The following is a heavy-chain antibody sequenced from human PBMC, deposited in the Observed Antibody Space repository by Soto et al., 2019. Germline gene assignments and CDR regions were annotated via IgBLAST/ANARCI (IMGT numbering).Heavy chain of an antibody. Sequence: GSLRLSCAASGFTFSSFGMNWVRQAPGKGLEWVSYISITSSTIYYADSVKGRFTISRDNAKNSLYLQMNSLRDEDTAVYYCARAKDHDYWGQGTLVTVSS. CDR3: ARAKDHDY. V-gene: IGHV3-48*02. J-gene: IGHJ4*02. CDR2: ISITSSTI. CDR1: GFTFSSFG.